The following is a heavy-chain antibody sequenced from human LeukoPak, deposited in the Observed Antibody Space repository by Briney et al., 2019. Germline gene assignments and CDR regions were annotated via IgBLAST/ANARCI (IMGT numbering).Heavy chain of an antibody. V-gene: IGHV3-74*01. CDR3: ARGIASSRSVAIDL. Sequence: QPGGSLRLSCAASEFPFSSRWMYWVRQAPGKGLVWVARLSGDGSTTRHADSVKGRFTISRDNAKSTLYLQMDSLRVEDTALYYCARGIASSRSVAIDLWGRGTLVVVSS. CDR2: LSGDGSTT. J-gene: IGHJ4*02. CDR1: EFPFSSRW. D-gene: IGHD6-13*01.